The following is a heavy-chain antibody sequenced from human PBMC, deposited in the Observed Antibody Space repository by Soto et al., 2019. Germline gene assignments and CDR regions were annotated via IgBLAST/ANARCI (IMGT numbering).Heavy chain of an antibody. Sequence: QVQLVQSGAEVKKPGASVKVSCKASGYTFTSYDINWVRQATGQGLEWMAWMNPNSGNTGYAQKFQGRVTMTRNTTPSTANMKLSILLSDYATVYYSARGLEASGSDVWGQGTTVTVSS. V-gene: IGHV1-8*01. CDR2: MNPNSGNT. J-gene: IGHJ6*02. CDR1: GYTFTSYD. CDR3: ARGLEASGSDV.